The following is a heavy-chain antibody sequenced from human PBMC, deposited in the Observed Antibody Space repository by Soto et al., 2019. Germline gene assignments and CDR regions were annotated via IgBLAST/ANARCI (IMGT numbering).Heavy chain of an antibody. D-gene: IGHD3-10*01. V-gene: IGHV1-69*06. CDR3: ARVDMTGNHAFDI. J-gene: IGHJ3*02. CDR1: GGTFSSYA. Sequence: QVQLVQSGAEVKKPGSSVKVSCKASGGTFSSYAISWVRQAPGQGLEWMGGIIPIFGTANYAPKFQGRVTITANNSTSTAYMELSSLRSEDTVVYYGARVDMTGNHAFDIWGQGTMGTVSS. CDR2: IIPIFGTA.